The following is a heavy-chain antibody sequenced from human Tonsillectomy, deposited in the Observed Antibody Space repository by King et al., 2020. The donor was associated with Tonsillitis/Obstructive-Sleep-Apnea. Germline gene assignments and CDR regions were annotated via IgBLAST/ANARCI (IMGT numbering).Heavy chain of an antibody. CDR3: AKRVAGYCSSTSCPDAFDI. V-gene: IGHV5-51*01. CDR1: GDIFSNSW. CDR2: IFPADSDT. J-gene: IGHJ3*02. Sequence: QLAQSGAEVKKPGESLKISCNDSGDIFSNSWIAWVRQMPGKGLEWMGIIFPADSDTRYSPSFQGQVTISADKSISTAYLQWSSLKASDTAIYYCAKRVAGYCSSTSCPDAFDIWGQGTMVTVSS. D-gene: IGHD2-2*01.